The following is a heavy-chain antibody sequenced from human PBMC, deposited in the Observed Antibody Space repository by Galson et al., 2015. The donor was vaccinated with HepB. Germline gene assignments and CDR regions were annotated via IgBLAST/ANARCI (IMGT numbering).Heavy chain of an antibody. J-gene: IGHJ6*02. CDR3: ARVPYKTARPEGMDYYYTMDV. V-gene: IGHV1-46*01. CDR2: INPSDGRS. CDR1: GYTFINYY. D-gene: IGHD6-6*01. Sequence: SGYTFINYYIHWVRQAPGQGLEWMGFINPSDGRSTYAQKIQGRVTMTRDTSTSTVYMELSSLRSEDTAVYYCARVPYKTARPEGMDYYYTMDVWGQGTTVTVSS.